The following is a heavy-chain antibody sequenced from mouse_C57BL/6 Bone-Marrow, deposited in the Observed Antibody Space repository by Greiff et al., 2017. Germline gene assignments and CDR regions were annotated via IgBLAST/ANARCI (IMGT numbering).Heavy chain of an antibody. Sequence: EVQRVESGPELVKPGASVKISCKASGYSFTDYNMNWVKQSNGKSLEWIGVINPNYGTTSYNQKFKGKATLTVDQSSSTAYMQLNSLTSEDSAVYYWARNYYGSSQGYFDVWGTGTTVTVSS. J-gene: IGHJ1*03. CDR2: INPNYGTT. CDR3: ARNYYGSSQGYFDV. V-gene: IGHV1-39*01. D-gene: IGHD1-1*01. CDR1: GYSFTDYN.